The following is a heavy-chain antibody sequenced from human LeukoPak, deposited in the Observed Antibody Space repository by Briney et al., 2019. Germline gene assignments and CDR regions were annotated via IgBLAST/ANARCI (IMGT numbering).Heavy chain of an antibody. Sequence: GASVKVSCMASGGTSSSYAISWVRQAPGQGLEWMGGTIPIFGTANYAQKFQGRVTITTDESTSTAYMELSSLRSEDTAVYYCARSLGYCSGGSCYRESVFHYYYGMDVWGKGTTVTVSS. V-gene: IGHV1-69*05. CDR1: GGTSSSYA. D-gene: IGHD2-15*01. CDR2: TIPIFGTA. CDR3: ARSLGYCSGGSCYRESVFHYYYGMDV. J-gene: IGHJ6*04.